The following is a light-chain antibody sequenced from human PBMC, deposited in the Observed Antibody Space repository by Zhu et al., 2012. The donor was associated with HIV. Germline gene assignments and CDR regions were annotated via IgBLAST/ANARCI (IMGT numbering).Light chain of an antibody. CDR1: QSVSSF. V-gene: IGKV3-11*01. CDR2: DAS. CDR3: QQRINWPLT. J-gene: IGKJ4*01. Sequence: IVLTQSPATLSLSPGERATLSCRASQSVSSFLAWYQQKPGQAPRLLIYDASKRATGIPARFSGSGPGTDFTLTISSLEPEDFALYYCQQRINWPLTFGGGTKVEIK.